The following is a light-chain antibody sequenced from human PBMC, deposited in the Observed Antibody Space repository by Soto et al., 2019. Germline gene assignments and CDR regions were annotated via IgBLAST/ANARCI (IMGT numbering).Light chain of an antibody. CDR2: EVS. V-gene: IGLV2-14*01. CDR1: SSDVGGYNS. CDR3: SSFTTSTTYV. J-gene: IGLJ1*01. Sequence: QSVLTQPASVSGSPGQSITISCTGTSSDVGGYNSVSWYQQHPSKVPKLMIYEVSHRPSGVSNRFSGSKSANTASLTSSGLQAEDEADYYCSSFTTSTTYVFGTGTKVTVL.